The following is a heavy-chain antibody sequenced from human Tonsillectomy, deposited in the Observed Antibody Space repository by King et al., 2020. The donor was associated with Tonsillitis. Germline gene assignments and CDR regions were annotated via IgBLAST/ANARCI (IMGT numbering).Heavy chain of an antibody. CDR1: GDSMSSYY. J-gene: IGHJ4*02. CDR3: ARHKTTVTTSFDY. CDR2: IYYSGST. D-gene: IGHD4-17*01. V-gene: IGHV4-59*08. Sequence: QLQESGPGLVKPSETLSLTCTVSGDSMSSYYWSWIRQPPGKGLEWIGYIYYSGSTNYNPSLQSRVAISVDTSKNQFSLKLGSVTAADTAGYYCARHKTTVTTSFDYWGQGTLVTVSS.